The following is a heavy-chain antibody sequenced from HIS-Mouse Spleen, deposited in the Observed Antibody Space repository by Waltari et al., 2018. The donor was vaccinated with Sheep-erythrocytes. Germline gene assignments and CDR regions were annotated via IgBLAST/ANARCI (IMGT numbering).Heavy chain of an antibody. CDR2: ISGSGGSK. J-gene: IGHJ3*02. CDR1: GFTFSSYA. Sequence: EVQLLESGGGLVQPGGSLRLSCAASGFTFSSYAMSWVRQAPGKGRGWGSAISGSGGSKYYADSVKGRFTISRDNSKNTLYLQMNSLRAEDTAVYYCAKGDAMVYDAFDIWGQGTMVTVSS. D-gene: IGHD2-8*01. V-gene: IGHV3-23*01. CDR3: AKGDAMVYDAFDI.